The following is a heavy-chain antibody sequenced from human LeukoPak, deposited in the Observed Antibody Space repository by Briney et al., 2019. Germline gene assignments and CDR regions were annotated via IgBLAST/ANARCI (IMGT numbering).Heavy chain of an antibody. D-gene: IGHD6-19*01. CDR1: GFTFSSYA. Sequence: PGGSLRLSCVVSGFTFSSYAMSWVRQAPGKGLEWVSGISGSGGSTYYADSVKGRFTISRDNSKNTLYLQMNSLRAEDTAVYYCAKDTNRAYSSGWYDYWGQGTLVTVSS. CDR3: AKDTNRAYSSGWYDY. J-gene: IGHJ4*02. CDR2: ISGSGGST. V-gene: IGHV3-23*01.